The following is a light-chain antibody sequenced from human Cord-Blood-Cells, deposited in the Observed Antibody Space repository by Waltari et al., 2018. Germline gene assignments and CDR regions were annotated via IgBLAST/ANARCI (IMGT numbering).Light chain of an antibody. V-gene: IGKV1-39*01. CDR1: QCISSY. CDR2: AAS. J-gene: IGKJ4*01. Sequence: DIKITKSTSSLSPSVGDRVTITCRASQCISSYLNWYQQKPGKAPKLLIYAASSLQSGVPSRFRGSGSGTDFTLTISSLQPEDFATYDCQQSYSTPLTFGGGTKVEIK. CDR3: QQSYSTPLT.